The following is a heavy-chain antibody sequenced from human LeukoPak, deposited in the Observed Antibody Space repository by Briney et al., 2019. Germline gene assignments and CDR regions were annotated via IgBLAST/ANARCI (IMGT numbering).Heavy chain of an antibody. CDR3: ARLSICSSTSCYTGAFDI. J-gene: IGHJ3*02. CDR1: GGSISSGSYY. Sequence: SETLSLTCTVSGGSISSGSYYWSWIRQPAGKGLEWIGRIYTSGSTNYNPSLKSRVTISVDTSKNQFSLKLSSVTAADTAVYYCARLSICSSTSCYTGAFDIWGQGTMVTVSS. CDR2: IYTSGST. D-gene: IGHD2-2*02. V-gene: IGHV4-61*02.